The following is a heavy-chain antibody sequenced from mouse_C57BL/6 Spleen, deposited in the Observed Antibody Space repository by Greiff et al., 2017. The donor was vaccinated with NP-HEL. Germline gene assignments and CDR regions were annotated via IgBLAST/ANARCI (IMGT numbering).Heavy chain of an antibody. Sequence: EVQLVESGGGLVKPGGSLKLSCAASGFTFSDYGMHWVRQAPEKGLEWVAYISSGSSTIYYADTVKGRFTISRDNAKNTLFLQMTSLRSEDTAMYYCARFDTTVVARSAMDYWGQGTSVTVSS. J-gene: IGHJ4*01. CDR1: GFTFSDYG. D-gene: IGHD1-1*01. V-gene: IGHV5-17*01. CDR2: ISSGSSTI. CDR3: ARFDTTVVARSAMDY.